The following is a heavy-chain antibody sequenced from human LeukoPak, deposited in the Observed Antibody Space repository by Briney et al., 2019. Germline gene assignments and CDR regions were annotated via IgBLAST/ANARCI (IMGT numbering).Heavy chain of an antibody. V-gene: IGHV1-2*02. CDR1: GFTLIDY. CDR3: ARTDSVPAGDYHYWYMDV. J-gene: IGHJ6*03. D-gene: IGHD2-2*01. Sequence: ASVKVSCKASGFTLIDYIHWVRQDPRQGLQWMGWIKPYSGDTDYAQRFQGRVTMTRDTSISTVYMELSSLRSDDTAVYYCARTDSVPAGDYHYWYMDVWGKGTTDTVSS. CDR2: IKPYSGDT.